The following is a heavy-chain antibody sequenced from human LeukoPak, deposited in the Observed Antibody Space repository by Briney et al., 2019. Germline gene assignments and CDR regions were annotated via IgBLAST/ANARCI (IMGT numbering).Heavy chain of an antibody. CDR2: IYTSGST. J-gene: IGHJ4*02. CDR1: GGSISSYY. D-gene: IGHD2-2*01. V-gene: IGHV4-4*07. Sequence: PSETLSLTCAVSGGSISSYYWSWIRRPAGKGLEWIGRIYTSGSTNYNPSLKSRVTMSVDTSKNQFSLKLSSVTAADTAVYYCAGEATALGYCSSTSCQPFDYWGQGTLVTVSS. CDR3: AGEATALGYCSSTSCQPFDY.